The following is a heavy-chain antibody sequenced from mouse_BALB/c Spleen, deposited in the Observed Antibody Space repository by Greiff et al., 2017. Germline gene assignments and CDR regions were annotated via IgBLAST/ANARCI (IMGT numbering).Heavy chain of an antibody. CDR2: INPSSGYT. J-gene: IGHJ3*01. D-gene: IGHD2-4*01. CDR1: GYTFTSYT. Sequence: VQLQQSAAELARPGASVKMSCKASGYTFTSYTMHWVKQRPGQGLEWIGYINPSSGYTEYNQKFKDKTTLTADKSSSTAYMQLSSLTSEDSAVYYCARGDYEGGPFAYWGQGTLVTVSA. V-gene: IGHV1-4*02. CDR3: ARGDYEGGPFAY.